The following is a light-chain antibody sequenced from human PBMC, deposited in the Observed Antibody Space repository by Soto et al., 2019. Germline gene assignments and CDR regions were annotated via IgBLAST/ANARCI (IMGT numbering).Light chain of an antibody. CDR3: SSYAGDSTLV. J-gene: IGLJ2*01. CDR1: SSDVGSYKL. Sequence: QSVLTQPASVSGSPGQSITISCTGTSSDVGSYKLVSWYQQHPDKAPKLMIYEGTKRPSGVSNRFSRSKSGNTASLTISVIQAEDEADYYCSSYAGDSTLVFGGGTKLTVL. V-gene: IGLV2-23*01. CDR2: EGT.